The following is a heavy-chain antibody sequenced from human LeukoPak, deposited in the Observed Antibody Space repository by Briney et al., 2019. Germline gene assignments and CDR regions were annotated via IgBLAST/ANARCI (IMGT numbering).Heavy chain of an antibody. CDR3: AKGPYGDYVAPAFDI. CDR1: GFTFSNYS. Sequence: HPGGSLRLSCAASGFTFSNYSMNWVRQAPGKGLEWVSYISSSSGTINYADSVEGRFTISRDNAKNSLYLQMNSLRAEDMALYYCAKGPYGDYVAPAFDIWGQGTMVTVSS. V-gene: IGHV3-48*01. J-gene: IGHJ3*02. D-gene: IGHD4-17*01. CDR2: ISSSSGTI.